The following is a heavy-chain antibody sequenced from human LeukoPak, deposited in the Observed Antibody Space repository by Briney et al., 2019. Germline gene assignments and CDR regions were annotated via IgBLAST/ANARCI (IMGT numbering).Heavy chain of an antibody. V-gene: IGHV3-30-3*01. D-gene: IGHD3-22*01. J-gene: IGHJ6*02. CDR3: ARDKGYYDSSGYYPYYYYYGMDV. Sequence: PGGSLRLSCAASGFTFSSYAMHRVRQAPGKGLEWVAVISYDGSNKDYADSVKGRFTISRDNSKNTLYLQMNSLRAEDTAVYYCARDKGYYDSSGYYPYYYYYGMDVWGQGTTVTVSS. CDR2: ISYDGSNK. CDR1: GFTFSSYA.